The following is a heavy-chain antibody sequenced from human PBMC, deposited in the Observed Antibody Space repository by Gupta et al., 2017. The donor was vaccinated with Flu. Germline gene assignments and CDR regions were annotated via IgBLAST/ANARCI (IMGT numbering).Heavy chain of an antibody. CDR1: GFRFAAHG. CDR2: IWYDGTNN. V-gene: IGHV3-33*01. Sequence: QVELVESGGGLVQRGGSLRLSCAASGFRFAAHGMHWVRQAPGKGLEWVAMIWYDGTNNYYADSVAGRFTISRDNTNSLLYLQMGGLRADDTAVYYCARDPGDSTGWFFRNHLDFWGRGVRVTVSS. CDR3: ARDPGDSTGWFFRNHLDF. J-gene: IGHJ4*03. D-gene: IGHD6-19*01.